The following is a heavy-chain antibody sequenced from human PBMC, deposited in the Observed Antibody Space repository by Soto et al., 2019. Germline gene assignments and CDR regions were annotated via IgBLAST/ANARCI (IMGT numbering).Heavy chain of an antibody. CDR3: ARHMSSGWYGYYYYYGMDV. CDR1: GGSISSSSYY. V-gene: IGHV4-39*01. Sequence: SETLSLTCTVSGGSISSSSYYWGWIRQPPGKGLEWIGSIYYSGSTYYNPSLKSRVTISVDTYKNQFSLKLSSVTAADTAVYYCARHMSSGWYGYYYYYGMDVWGQGTTVTVSS. D-gene: IGHD6-19*01. CDR2: IYYSGST. J-gene: IGHJ6*02.